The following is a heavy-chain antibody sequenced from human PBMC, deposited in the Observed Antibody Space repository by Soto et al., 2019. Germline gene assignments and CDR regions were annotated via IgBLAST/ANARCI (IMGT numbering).Heavy chain of an antibody. Sequence: QVQLVQSGAEVKKPGSSVKVSCKASGGTFSSYAISWVRQAPGQGLEWMGGIIPIFGTANYAQKIQGRVTITADESTSTAYMELSSLRSEDTAVYYCAESLRAGSYYYYGMDVWGQGTTVTVSS. CDR3: AESLRAGSYYYYGMDV. V-gene: IGHV1-69*01. CDR2: IIPIFGTA. J-gene: IGHJ6*02. D-gene: IGHD6-19*01. CDR1: GGTFSSYA.